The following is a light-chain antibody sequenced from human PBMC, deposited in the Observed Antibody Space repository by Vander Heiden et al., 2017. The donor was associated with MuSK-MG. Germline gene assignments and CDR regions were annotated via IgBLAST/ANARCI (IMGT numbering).Light chain of an antibody. CDR1: HSISSW. J-gene: IGKJ2*01. CDR2: KAS. V-gene: IGKV1-5*03. CDR3: QQYNSYPYT. Sequence: DIQMTQSPSTLSASVGDRVSITCRASHSISSWLAWYQQKPGKAPKVLIYKASSLESGVPSRFSGSGSGTEFTLTISSLQPDDFAIYYCQQYNSYPYTFGQGTKLEIK.